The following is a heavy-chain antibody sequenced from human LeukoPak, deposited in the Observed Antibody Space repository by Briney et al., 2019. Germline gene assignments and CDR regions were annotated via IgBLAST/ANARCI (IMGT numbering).Heavy chain of an antibody. Sequence: PSETLSLTCTVSGGSISSYYWSWIRQPPGKRLEWIGYIYYSGSTSYNPSLKSRVTISVDASKNQISLKLSSVTAADTAVYYCARDLGVMVRAFDIWGQGTMVTVSS. J-gene: IGHJ3*02. CDR2: IYYSGST. CDR3: ARDLGVMVRAFDI. V-gene: IGHV4-59*01. D-gene: IGHD5-18*01. CDR1: GGSISSYY.